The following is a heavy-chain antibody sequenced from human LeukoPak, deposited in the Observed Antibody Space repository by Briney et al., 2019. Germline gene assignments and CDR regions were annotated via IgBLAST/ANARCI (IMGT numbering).Heavy chain of an antibody. CDR3: ASGAWATRLHS. Sequence: SETLSLTCAVYGESLNYYYWSWIRQSPEKGLEWIGEVIDGKSTNYNPSLKSRVTISADTSSNQFSLKWMSVTAAYTAVYYCASGAWATRLHSWAQGTLVIVSS. V-gene: IGHV4-34*12. CDR2: VIDGKST. CDR1: GESLNYYY. J-gene: IGHJ4*02. D-gene: IGHD5-12*01.